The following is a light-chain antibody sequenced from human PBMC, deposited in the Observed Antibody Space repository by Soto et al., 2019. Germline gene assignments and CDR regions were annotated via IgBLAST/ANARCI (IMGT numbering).Light chain of an antibody. Sequence: QSALTQPASVSGSPGQSITISCNGTSSDVGSYNLVSWYQQHPGKAPKLMIYEVSNRPSGVSNRFSGSKSGNTASLTISGLQAEDEADYYCSSYTSSSSLLFGGGTKLTVL. CDR3: SSYTSSSSLL. J-gene: IGLJ3*02. CDR2: EVS. CDR1: SSDVGSYNL. V-gene: IGLV2-14*02.